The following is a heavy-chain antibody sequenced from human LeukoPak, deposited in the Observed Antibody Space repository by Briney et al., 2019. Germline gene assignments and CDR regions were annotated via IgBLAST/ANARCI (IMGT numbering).Heavy chain of an antibody. Sequence: PSETLSLTCTVSGGSISSSNYYWDWVRQPPGQGLEWIGSIHYSGSTYYNPSLRSRVTIPVDTSKNQFSLKMSSVTAADTAVYYCAKTTGRGTVDPGTSGYITFWGQGTLVTVSS. V-gene: IGHV4-39*01. CDR1: GGSISSSNYY. CDR3: AKTTGRGTVDPGTSGYITF. J-gene: IGHJ4*02. D-gene: IGHD1-26*01. CDR2: IHYSGST.